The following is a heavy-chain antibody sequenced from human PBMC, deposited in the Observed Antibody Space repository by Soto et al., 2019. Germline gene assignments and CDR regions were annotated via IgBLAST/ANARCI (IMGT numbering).Heavy chain of an antibody. CDR2: INPSGGST. J-gene: IGHJ4*02. CDR3: ARVARRQIAAAGTYDY. V-gene: IGHV1-46*01. Sequence: ASVKVSCKASGYTFTSYYMHWVRQAPGQGLEWMGIINPSGGSTSYAQKFQGRVTMTRDTSTSTVYMELSSLRSEDTAVYYCARVARRQIAAAGTYDYWGQGTLVTVSS. D-gene: IGHD6-13*01. CDR1: GYTFTSYY.